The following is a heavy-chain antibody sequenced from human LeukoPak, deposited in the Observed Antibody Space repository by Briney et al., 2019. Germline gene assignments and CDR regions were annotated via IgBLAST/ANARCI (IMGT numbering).Heavy chain of an antibody. CDR3: ARASPVHGYYYMDV. CDR1: GGSISSYY. J-gene: IGHJ6*03. Sequence: SETLSLTCTVSGGSISSYYWSWIRQPPGKGLEWIGYIYYSGSTNYNPSLKSRVTISVDTSKNQFSLKLSSVTAADTAVYYCARASPVHGYYYMDVWGKGTTVTISS. D-gene: IGHD2-2*01. V-gene: IGHV4-59*01. CDR2: IYYSGST.